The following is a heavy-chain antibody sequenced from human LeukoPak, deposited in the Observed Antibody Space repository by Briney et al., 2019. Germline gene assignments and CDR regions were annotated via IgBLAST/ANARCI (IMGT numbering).Heavy chain of an antibody. D-gene: IGHD6-13*01. CDR2: INPNSGGT. Sequence: ASVKVSCKASGYTFTSYGISWVRQAPGQGLEWMGWINPNSGGTNYAQKFQGRVTMTRDTSISTAYMELSRLRSDDTAVYYCARVLLGIAAAATFYGMDVWGQGTTVTVSS. V-gene: IGHV1-2*02. CDR1: GYTFTSYG. CDR3: ARVLLGIAAAATFYGMDV. J-gene: IGHJ6*02.